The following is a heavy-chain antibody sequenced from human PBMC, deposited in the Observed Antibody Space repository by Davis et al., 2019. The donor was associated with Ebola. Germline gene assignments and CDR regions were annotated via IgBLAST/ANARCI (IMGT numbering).Heavy chain of an antibody. V-gene: IGHV3-13*01. CDR3: ARGADFWSGYSAADAFDI. D-gene: IGHD3-3*01. CDR2: IGTAGDT. Sequence: GEALKTPRAAPGCTLRSYDMHWVRQATGKGLEWVSDIGTAGDTYYPGSVKGRFTISRENAKNSLYLQMSSLRAGDTAVYYCARGADFWSGYSAADAFDIWGQGTMVTVSS. J-gene: IGHJ3*02. CDR1: GCTLRSYD.